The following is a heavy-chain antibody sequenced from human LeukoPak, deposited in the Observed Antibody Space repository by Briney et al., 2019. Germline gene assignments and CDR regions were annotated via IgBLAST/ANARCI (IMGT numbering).Heavy chain of an antibody. CDR3: ARRSTYGSGTNYLFDY. Sequence: GESLKISFKGSGYSFTSYWIGWVRQMPGKGLEWMGIIYPGDSDTRYSPSFQGQVTISADKSISTAHLQWSSLKASDTAMYYCARRSTYGSGTNYLFDYWGQGTLVTVSS. CDR1: GYSFTSYW. V-gene: IGHV5-51*01. D-gene: IGHD3-10*01. CDR2: IYPGDSDT. J-gene: IGHJ4*02.